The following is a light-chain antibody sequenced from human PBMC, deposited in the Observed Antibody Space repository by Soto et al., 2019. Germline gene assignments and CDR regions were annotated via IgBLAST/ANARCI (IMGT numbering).Light chain of an antibody. J-gene: IGLJ2*01. Sequence: QSALTQPASVSGSPGQSITISCTGTSSDVGGYNYVSWYQQHPGKAPKLMIYDVNNRPSGVSNRFSGSKSGNTASLTISGLQAEDEADYYCISYTRSSTVIFGGGTKLTVL. CDR1: SSDVGGYNY. CDR2: DVN. V-gene: IGLV2-14*01. CDR3: ISYTRSSTVI.